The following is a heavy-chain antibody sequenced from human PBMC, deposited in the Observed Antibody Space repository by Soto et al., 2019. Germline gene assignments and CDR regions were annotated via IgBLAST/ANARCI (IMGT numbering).Heavy chain of an antibody. J-gene: IGHJ4*02. V-gene: IGHV1-69*12. CDR1: GGTFKNYG. Sequence: QVQLVQSGAEVKKLGSSVKVSCRTSGGTFKNYGFSWVRQAPGQGLEWMGGIIPMFGTANYGQIFQGRLTITADESTSTAYMELSSLKSEDTAVYYCAGEVGGTGLHFWGQGTLVIVSS. CDR2: IIPMFGTA. D-gene: IGHD3-9*01. CDR3: AGEVGGTGLHF.